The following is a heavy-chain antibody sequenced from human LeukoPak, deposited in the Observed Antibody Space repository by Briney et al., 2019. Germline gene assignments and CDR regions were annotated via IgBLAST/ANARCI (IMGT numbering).Heavy chain of an antibody. J-gene: IGHJ4*02. Sequence: GGSLRLSCAASVCIFRTYAMRWVRQAPGKGLEWVSGVRGSGSDTYYADSVKGRFTISRDNYKNTLYLQMNSLRAEDTAIYYCAKTSRGYSAYDSHFDYWGQGTLVTVSS. CDR1: VCIFRTYA. D-gene: IGHD5-12*01. CDR2: VRGSGSDT. CDR3: AKTSRGYSAYDSHFDY. V-gene: IGHV3-23*01.